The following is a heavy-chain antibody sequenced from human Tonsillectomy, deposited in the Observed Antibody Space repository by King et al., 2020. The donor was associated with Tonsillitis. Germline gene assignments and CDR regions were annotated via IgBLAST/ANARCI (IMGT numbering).Heavy chain of an antibody. Sequence: VQLVESGAEVKKPGASVKVSCKASGYTFTGYYMHWVRQAPGQGLEWMGWINPNSGGTNYAQKFQGRVTMTRDTSISTAYMELSRLRSDDTVVYYCARDLGDIVVVPAAYGAFDIWGQGTMVTVSS. CDR2: INPNSGGT. CDR1: GYTFTGYY. J-gene: IGHJ3*02. CDR3: ARDLGDIVVVPAAYGAFDI. V-gene: IGHV1-2*02. D-gene: IGHD2-2*01.